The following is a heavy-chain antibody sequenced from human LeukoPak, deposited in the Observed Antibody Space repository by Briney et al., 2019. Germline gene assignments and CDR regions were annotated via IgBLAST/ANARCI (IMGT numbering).Heavy chain of an antibody. CDR3: ATTRIADYYMDV. CDR1: GFTFSSYS. J-gene: IGHJ6*03. CDR2: ISTSSIYI. Sequence: GGFLRLSCAVSGFTFSSYSMNWVRQAPGKGLEWVSFISTSSIYIYYADSVKGRFTISRDNAKNSLYLQMNSLRAEDTAVYYCATTRIADYYMDVWGKGTTVTISS. D-gene: IGHD6-13*01. V-gene: IGHV3-21*01.